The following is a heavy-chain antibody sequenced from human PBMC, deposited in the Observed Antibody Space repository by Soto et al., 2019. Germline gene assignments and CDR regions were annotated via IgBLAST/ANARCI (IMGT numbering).Heavy chain of an antibody. CDR1: GFTFSSYA. Sequence: QVQLVESGGGVVQPGRPLRLSCAASGFTFSSYAMHWVRQAPGKGLEWVAVISYDGSNKYYADSVKGRFTISRDNSTNTLYLQMNGLRAEDTAVYYCARDPYCGGDCYSGAGAGWFDPWGQGTLVTVSS. CDR3: ARDPYCGGDCYSGAGAGWFDP. D-gene: IGHD2-21*02. CDR2: ISYDGSNK. V-gene: IGHV3-30-3*01. J-gene: IGHJ5*02.